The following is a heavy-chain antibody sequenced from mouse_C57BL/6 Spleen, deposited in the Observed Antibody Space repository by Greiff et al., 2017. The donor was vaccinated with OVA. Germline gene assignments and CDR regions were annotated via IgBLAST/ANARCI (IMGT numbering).Heavy chain of an antibody. D-gene: IGHD2-2*01. V-gene: IGHV3-6*01. CDR1: GYSITSGYY. J-gene: IGHJ1*03. CDR3: ARDRGYDWYFDV. CDR2: ISYDGSN. Sequence: EVHLVESGPGLVKPSQSLSLTCSVTGYSITSGYYWNWIRQFPGNKLEWMGYISYDGSNNYNPSLKNRISITRDTSKNQFFLKLNSVTTEDTATDYGARDRGYDWYFDVWGTGTTVTVSS.